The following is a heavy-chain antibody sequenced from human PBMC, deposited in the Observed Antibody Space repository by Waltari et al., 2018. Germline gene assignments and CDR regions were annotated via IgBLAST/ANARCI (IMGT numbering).Heavy chain of an antibody. CDR1: GFTFSSYS. V-gene: IGHV3-21*01. Sequence: EVQLVESGGGLVKPGGSLRLSCAASGFTFSSYSMNWVRQAPGKGLEWVSSISSSSSYIYYADSVKGRFTISRDNAKNSLYLQMNSLRAEDTAVYYCARSRAGNDGWYFDLWGRGTLVTVSS. D-gene: IGHD1-1*01. CDR2: ISSSSSYI. CDR3: ARSRAGNDGWYFDL. J-gene: IGHJ2*01.